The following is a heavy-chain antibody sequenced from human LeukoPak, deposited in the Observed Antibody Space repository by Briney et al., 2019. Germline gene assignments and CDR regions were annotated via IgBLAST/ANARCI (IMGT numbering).Heavy chain of an antibody. CDR2: ISAYNGNT. J-gene: IGHJ5*02. D-gene: IGHD6-6*01. CDR1: GYTFTSYG. V-gene: IGHV1-18*01. CDR3: ARFGSSSSHNWFDP. Sequence: ASVKVSCKASGYTFTSYGISWVRQAPGQGLEWMGWISAYNGNTNYAHKLQGRVTMTTDTSTRTAYMELRSLRSDDTAVYYCARFGSSSSHNWFDPWGQGTLVTVSS.